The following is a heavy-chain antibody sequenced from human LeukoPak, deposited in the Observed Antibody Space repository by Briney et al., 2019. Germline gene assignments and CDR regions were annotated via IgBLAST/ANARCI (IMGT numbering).Heavy chain of an antibody. CDR3: TTDRQKRYCTNGVCYTSAY. CDR2: IKSKTDGGTT. Sequence: GGSLRLSCAASGFTFSSYWMSWVRQAPGKGLEWVGRIKSKTDGGTTDYAAPVKGRFTISRDDSKNTLYLQMNSLKTEDTAVYYCTTDRQKRYCTNGVCYTSAYWGQGTLVTVSS. J-gene: IGHJ4*02. CDR1: GFTFSSYW. D-gene: IGHD2-8*01. V-gene: IGHV3-15*01.